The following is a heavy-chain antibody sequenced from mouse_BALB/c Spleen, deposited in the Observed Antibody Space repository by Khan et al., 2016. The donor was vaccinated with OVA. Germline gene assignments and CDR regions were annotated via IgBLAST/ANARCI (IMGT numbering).Heavy chain of an antibody. V-gene: IGHV3-2*02. D-gene: IGHD4-1*01. CDR1: GYSITSDYA. Sequence: EVKLLESGPGLVKPSQSLSLTCTVTGYSITSDYAWNWIRQFPGNKLEWMGYISYSGNTKYNPSLQSRISVTRDTSKNQFFLQLNSVTTEDTATYYCARMSGGDFDFWGQGTTLTVSS. CDR2: ISYSGNT. J-gene: IGHJ2*01. CDR3: ARMSGGDFDF.